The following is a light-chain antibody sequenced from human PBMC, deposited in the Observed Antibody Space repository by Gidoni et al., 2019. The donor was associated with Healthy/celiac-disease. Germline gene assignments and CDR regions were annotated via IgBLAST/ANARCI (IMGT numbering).Light chain of an antibody. V-gene: IGKV1-8*01. J-gene: IGKJ2*04. Sequence: AIRMTQSPSSFSASTGDRVTITCRASQGISSYLAWYQQKPGKAPKLLIYAASTLQSGVPSRFSGSGSGTDFTLTISSLQSEDFATYYCQQYYSYLSSFGQXTKLEIK. CDR2: AAS. CDR1: QGISSY. CDR3: QQYYSYLSS.